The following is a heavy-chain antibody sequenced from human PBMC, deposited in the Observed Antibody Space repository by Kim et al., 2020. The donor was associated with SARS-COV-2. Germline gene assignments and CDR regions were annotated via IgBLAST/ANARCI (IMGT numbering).Heavy chain of an antibody. D-gene: IGHD3-10*01. Sequence: ASVKVSCKASGYTFTSYAMHWVRQAPGQRLEWMGWINAGNGNTKYSQKFQGRVTITRDTSASTAYMELSSLRSEDTAVYYCARDGDGYYYGSGSYYNNWFDPWGQGTLVTVSS. CDR1: GYTFTSYA. CDR2: INAGNGNT. J-gene: IGHJ5*02. CDR3: ARDGDGYYYGSGSYYNNWFDP. V-gene: IGHV1-3*01.